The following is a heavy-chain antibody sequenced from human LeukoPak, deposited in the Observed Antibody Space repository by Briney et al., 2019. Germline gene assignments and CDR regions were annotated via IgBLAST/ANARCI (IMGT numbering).Heavy chain of an antibody. CDR2: ISGSGGST. J-gene: IGHJ6*03. CDR3: AKVGCSSTSCPFVLVPYYYMDV. D-gene: IGHD2-2*01. CDR1: GFTFSSYA. V-gene: IGHV3-23*01. Sequence: GGSLRLSCAASGFTFSSYAMSWVRQAPGKGLEWVSAISGSGGSTYYADSVKGRFTISRDNSKNTLYLQMNSLRAEDTAVYYCAKVGCSSTSCPFVLVPYYYMDVWGKGTTVTVSS.